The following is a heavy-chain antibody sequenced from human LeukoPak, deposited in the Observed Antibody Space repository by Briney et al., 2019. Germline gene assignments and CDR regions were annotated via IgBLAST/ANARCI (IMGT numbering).Heavy chain of an antibody. CDR3: ARGGSGYYVPVDY. Sequence: PGGSLRLSCAASGFTFSSYAMSWVRQAPGKGLEWVAVIWYDGSNKYYADSVKGRFTISRDNAKNSLYLQMNSLRAEDTALYYCARGGSGYYVPVDYWGQGTLVTVSS. D-gene: IGHD3-22*01. J-gene: IGHJ4*02. CDR2: IWYDGSNK. CDR1: GFTFSSYA. V-gene: IGHV3-33*08.